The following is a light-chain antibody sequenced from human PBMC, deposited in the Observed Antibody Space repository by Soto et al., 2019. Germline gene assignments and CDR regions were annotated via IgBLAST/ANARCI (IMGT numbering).Light chain of an antibody. V-gene: IGKV1-39*01. CDR3: QQGYSTTPIT. CDR2: GAS. CDR1: QSIKNY. Sequence: DIQMTQSPSSLSAAIGDRVTITCRASQSIKNYLNWYQHKPGAAPKLLIFGASNLESGVPSRFSGSGSGTEFTLSISSLQPEDSENYYCQQGYSTTPITFGQGTRLEIK. J-gene: IGKJ5*01.